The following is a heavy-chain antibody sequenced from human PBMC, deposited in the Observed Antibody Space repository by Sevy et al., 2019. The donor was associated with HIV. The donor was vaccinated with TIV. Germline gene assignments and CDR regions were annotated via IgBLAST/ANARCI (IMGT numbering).Heavy chain of an antibody. CDR3: AREGCTKPHDY. D-gene: IGHD2-8*01. CDR1: GFTFSKYS. Sequence: GGSLRLSCAASGFTFSKYSMSWVRQAPGKGLEWVSTFSFGCGRINYADSVKGRFTISRDDSKNTLYVQMNSLRAEDTAVYYCAREGCTKPHDYWGQGTLVTVSS. J-gene: IGHJ4*02. CDR2: FSFGCGRI. V-gene: IGHV3-23*01.